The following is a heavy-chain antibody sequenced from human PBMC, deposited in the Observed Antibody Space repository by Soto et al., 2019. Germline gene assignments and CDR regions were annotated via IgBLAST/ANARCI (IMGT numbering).Heavy chain of an antibody. D-gene: IGHD6-25*01. J-gene: IGHJ4*02. CDR3: ARDRSAGGLDS. CDR2: IYHSGSA. Sequence: QEQLQESGPGLVKPSETLSLTCTLSGGSISSFYWSWIRQPPGKGLEWIGHIYHSGSANYNPSLKSRVTLSVDTSQNQFSLKLSSVTAADTAVYFCARDRSAGGLDSWVQGTLVTVSS. CDR1: GGSISSFY. V-gene: IGHV4-59*01.